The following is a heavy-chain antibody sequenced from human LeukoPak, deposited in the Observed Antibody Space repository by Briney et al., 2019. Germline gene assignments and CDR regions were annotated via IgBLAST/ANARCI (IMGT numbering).Heavy chain of an antibody. J-gene: IGHJ5*02. CDR2: IKDDGSER. V-gene: IGHV3-7*01. CDR3: ASEVGP. Sequence: PGGSLRLSCAASGFTFSSYEMNWVRQAPGKGLEWVANIKDDGSERYYVHSVKGRFTISRDNAKNSLYLQMNSLRAEDTAVYYCASEVGPWGQGTLVTVSS. CDR1: GFTFSSYE.